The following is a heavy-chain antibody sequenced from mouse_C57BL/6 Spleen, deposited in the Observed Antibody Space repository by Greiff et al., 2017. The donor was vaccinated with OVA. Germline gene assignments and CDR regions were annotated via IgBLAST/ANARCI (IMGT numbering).Heavy chain of an antibody. Sequence: QVQLQQSGAELAKPGASVKLSCKASGYTFTSYWMHWVKQRPGQGLEWIGYINPSSGYTKYNQKFKDKATLTAVKSSSTAYMQLSSLTYEDSAVYYCARSEGPFDYDGGCDLDDGGQGTTVTVSS. V-gene: IGHV1-7*01. CDR3: ARSEGPFDYDGGCDLDD. CDR1: GYTFTSYW. J-gene: IGHJ2*01. CDR2: INPSSGYT. D-gene: IGHD2-4*01.